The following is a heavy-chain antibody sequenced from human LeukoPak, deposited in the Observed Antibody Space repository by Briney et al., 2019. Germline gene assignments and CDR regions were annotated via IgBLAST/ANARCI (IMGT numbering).Heavy chain of an antibody. CDR1: GGSISSSRYY. D-gene: IGHD3-10*01. V-gene: IGHV4-39*01. J-gene: IGHJ3*02. CDR3: ASSRGTMRAGAFDI. CDR2: IYYSGST. Sequence: SETLSLTCTVSGGSISSSRYYWGWIRQPPGKGLEWIGSIYYSGSTYYNPSLKSRVTISVDTSKNQFSLKLSSVTAADTAVYYCASSRGTMRAGAFDIWGQGTMVTVSS.